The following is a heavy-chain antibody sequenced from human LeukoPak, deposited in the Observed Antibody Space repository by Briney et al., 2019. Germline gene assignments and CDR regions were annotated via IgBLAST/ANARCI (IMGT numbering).Heavy chain of an antibody. D-gene: IGHD3-10*01. CDR3: ARDRGGITSDY. J-gene: IGHJ4*02. V-gene: IGHV3-23*01. Sequence: GGSLRLSCAASGFTFSSNGMSWVRQAPGKGLEWVSGISDGGGTTNYADAVKGRFTISRDKSKNTLFLQMNSLRAEDTAVYYCARDRGGITSDYWGQGTLVTVSS. CDR2: ISDGGGTT. CDR1: GFTFSSNG.